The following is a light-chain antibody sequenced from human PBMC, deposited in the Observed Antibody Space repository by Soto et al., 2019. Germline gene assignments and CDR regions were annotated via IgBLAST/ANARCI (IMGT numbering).Light chain of an antibody. CDR2: AAS. CDR1: QSVNNNF. V-gene: IGKV3-20*01. Sequence: EIVLTQSPGTLSLSPGERVTLSCRASQSVNNNFLSWYQQKPGQAPRLLIYAASSGATGIPDRFSGSGSGTDFTLPIYTLEPEDFVVYYCQYYCNSRITVAQGTRLESK. J-gene: IGKJ5*01. CDR3: QYYCNSRIT.